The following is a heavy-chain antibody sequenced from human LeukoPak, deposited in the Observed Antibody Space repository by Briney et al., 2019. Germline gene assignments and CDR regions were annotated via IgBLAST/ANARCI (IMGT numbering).Heavy chain of an antibody. J-gene: IGHJ4*02. CDR3: ARGSAKGGRGLQWLVQGVNDY. CDR2: ITSDGSST. D-gene: IGHD6-19*01. Sequence: GGSLRLSCAASGFTFSSYWMYWVRQAPGKGLMWVSRITSDGSSTSYADSVKGRFTISKDNAKNTLYLQMNSLRAEDTAVYYCARGSAKGGRGLQWLVQGVNDYWGQGTLVTVSS. V-gene: IGHV3-74*01. CDR1: GFTFSSYW.